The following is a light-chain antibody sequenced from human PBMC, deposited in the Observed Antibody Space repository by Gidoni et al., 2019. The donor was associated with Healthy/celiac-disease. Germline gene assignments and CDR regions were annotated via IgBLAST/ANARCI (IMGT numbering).Light chain of an antibody. Sequence: IVMTQSPYSLTVSLCERATITCKSSQSVLYSTNNNNYLAWYQQKPGQPPKLLIYWASTRASGVPDRFSGSGSGTDFTLTISSLQAEDVAVYYCQQYYSTPHSFGQGTKLEIK. J-gene: IGKJ2*01. CDR1: QSVLYSTNNNNY. CDR3: QQYYSTPHS. V-gene: IGKV4-1*01. CDR2: WAS.